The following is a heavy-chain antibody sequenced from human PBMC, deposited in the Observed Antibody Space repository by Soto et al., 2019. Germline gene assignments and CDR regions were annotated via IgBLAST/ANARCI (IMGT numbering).Heavy chain of an antibody. CDR3: ARDSTAMVEFDY. CDR1: GYTFTRYY. V-gene: IGHV1-46*01. Sequence: ASVKVSCKASGYTFTRYYMHWVRQAPGQGLEWMGIINPSGGSTSYAQKFQGRVTMTRDTSTSTVYMELSSLRSEDTAVYYCARDSTAMVEFDYWGQGTLVTVSS. D-gene: IGHD5-18*01. J-gene: IGHJ4*02. CDR2: INPSGGST.